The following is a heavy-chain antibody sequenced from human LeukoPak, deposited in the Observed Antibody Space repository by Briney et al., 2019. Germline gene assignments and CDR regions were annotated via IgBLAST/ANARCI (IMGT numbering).Heavy chain of an antibody. CDR3: ARRGITMVRGVINWFDP. CDR2: INHSGST. Sequence: SETLSLTCAVYGGSFSGYYWSWIRQPPGKGLEWIGEINHSGSTNYNPSLKSRVTISVDTSKNQFSLKLSSVTAADTAVYYCARRGITMVRGVINWFDPWGQGTLVTVPS. D-gene: IGHD3-10*01. V-gene: IGHV4-34*01. J-gene: IGHJ5*02. CDR1: GGSFSGYY.